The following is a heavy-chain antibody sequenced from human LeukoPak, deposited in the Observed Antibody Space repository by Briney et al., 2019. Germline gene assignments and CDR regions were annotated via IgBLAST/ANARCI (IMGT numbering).Heavy chain of an antibody. CDR2: IYYGGST. D-gene: IGHD4-17*01. CDR1: GGSISSGGYY. CDR3: ARASGDYYYGMDV. Sequence: SETLSLTCTVSGGSISSGGYYWSWTRQHPGKGLEWIGYIYYGGSTYYNPSLKSRVTISVDTSKNQFSLKLSSVTAADTAVYYCARASGDYYYGMDVWGKGTTVTVSS. J-gene: IGHJ6*04. V-gene: IGHV4-31*03.